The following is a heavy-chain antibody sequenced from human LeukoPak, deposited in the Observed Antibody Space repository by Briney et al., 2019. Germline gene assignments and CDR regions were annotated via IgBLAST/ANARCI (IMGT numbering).Heavy chain of an antibody. V-gene: IGHV3-23*01. CDR3: AKAWWSTSSGGDSFGI. CDR2: FSGPGKT. CDR1: GFTLSNSA. Sequence: PGGSLRLSCAASGFTLSNSAMSWVRQAPGKGLEWVSGFSGPGKTYYADSVKGRFTISRDTSKSTLYLQINSLGAEDTAVYYCAKAWWSTSSGGDSFGIWGQGTMVTASS. J-gene: IGHJ3*02. D-gene: IGHD6-6*01.